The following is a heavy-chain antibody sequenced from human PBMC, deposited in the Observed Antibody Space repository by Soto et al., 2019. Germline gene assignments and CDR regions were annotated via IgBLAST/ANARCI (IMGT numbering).Heavy chain of an antibody. V-gene: IGHV3-23*01. J-gene: IGHJ4*02. CDR2: ISGGGGTT. Sequence: EVQLLESGGGLVQPGGSLRLSCAASGFTFDNYAMNWVRQAPGKGLEWVSGISGGGGTTSYADSVKGRFTISRDNSMALLYLRLNSLRAEATGVSYCASRGTSYVGAECVDNWGQGTLVTVSS. D-gene: IGHD1-26*01. CDR3: ASRGTSYVGAECVDN. CDR1: GFTFDNYA.